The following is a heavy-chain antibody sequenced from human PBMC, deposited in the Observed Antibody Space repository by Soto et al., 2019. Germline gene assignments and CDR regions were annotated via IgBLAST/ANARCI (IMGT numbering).Heavy chain of an antibody. J-gene: IGHJ4*02. CDR3: AREGSWDYYFDY. D-gene: IGHD3-10*01. Sequence: QVQLQESGPGLVKPSQTLSLTCTVSGGTISSGGYYWSWIRQHPGKGLEWIGYIYYSGSTYYNPSLKSRVTISVDTSKNQFSLKLSSVTAADTAVYYCAREGSWDYYFDYWGQGTLVTVSS. CDR1: GGTISSGGYY. V-gene: IGHV4-31*03. CDR2: IYYSGST.